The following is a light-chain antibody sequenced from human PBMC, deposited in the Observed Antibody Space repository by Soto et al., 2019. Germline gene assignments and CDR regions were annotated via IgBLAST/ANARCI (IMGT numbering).Light chain of an antibody. CDR2: GNI. CDR3: QSYDSTLSARYV. J-gene: IGLJ1*01. Sequence: QSVLTQPPSVSGAPGQRVTISCTGSSSNIGAGYDVHWYQQRPGTAPKLLIFGNINRPSGVPDRFSGSKSGTSASLAITGLQAEDEGDSYCQSYDSTLSARYVFGTGTK. CDR1: SSNIGAGYD. V-gene: IGLV1-40*01.